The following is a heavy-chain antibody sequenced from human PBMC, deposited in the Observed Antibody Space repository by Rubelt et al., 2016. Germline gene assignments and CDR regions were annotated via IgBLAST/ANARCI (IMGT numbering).Heavy chain of an antibody. CDR1: GGSISGSSYY. V-gene: IGHV4-39*01. CDR3: ARRRTVPQNWFDP. CDR2: IFSSGST. J-gene: IGHJ5*02. D-gene: IGHD4-17*01. Sequence: QQQLQESGPGLVKPSETLSLTCIVSGGSISGSSYYWGWIRQPPGKGLEWIASIFSSGSTSYSPSLKGRFTISVATSKNQFSLKLKSVTAADTAVYYCARRRTVPQNWFDPWGQGTLVTVSS.